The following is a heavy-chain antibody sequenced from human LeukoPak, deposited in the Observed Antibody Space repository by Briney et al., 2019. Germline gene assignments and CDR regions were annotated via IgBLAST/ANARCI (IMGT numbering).Heavy chain of an antibody. Sequence: GGSLRLSCAASGFTFSSYGMSWVRQAPGKGLEWVAIISYDGSNEYYADSVKGRFTVSRDNAKNSLYLQMNSLRAEDTAVCYCAREMSSSGWYGSDHWGQGILVTVSS. J-gene: IGHJ5*02. CDR3: AREMSSSGWYGSDH. D-gene: IGHD6-19*01. CDR2: ISYDGSNE. CDR1: GFTFSSYG. V-gene: IGHV3-30*03.